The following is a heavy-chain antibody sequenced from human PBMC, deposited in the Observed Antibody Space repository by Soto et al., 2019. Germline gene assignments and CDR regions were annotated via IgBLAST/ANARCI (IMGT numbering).Heavy chain of an antibody. J-gene: IGHJ1*01. CDR3: ARDENSLYDSSGEYFQH. CDR1: GYTFTGYY. V-gene: IGHV1-2*02. Sequence: ASVKVSCKASGYTFTGYYMHWVRQAPGQGLEWMGWINPNSGGTNYAQKFQGRVTMTRDTSISTAYMELSRLRSDDTAVYYCARDENSLYDSSGEYFQHWGQGTLVTVSS. CDR2: INPNSGGT. D-gene: IGHD3-22*01.